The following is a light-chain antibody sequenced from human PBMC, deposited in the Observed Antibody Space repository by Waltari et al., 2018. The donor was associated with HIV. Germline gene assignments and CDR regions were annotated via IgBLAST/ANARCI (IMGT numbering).Light chain of an antibody. CDR1: QRVTSNY. J-gene: IGKJ1*01. Sequence: EIVLTQSPATLPLSPGERATLSCGASQRVTSNYLAWYQQRPGLAPRLLIYGTASRATGIPDRFSGGGSGTDFTLTISRLEPEDFAVYYGQQYNHWPTTFGEGTKVEIK. CDR2: GTA. V-gene: IGKV3D-20*01. CDR3: QQYNHWPTT.